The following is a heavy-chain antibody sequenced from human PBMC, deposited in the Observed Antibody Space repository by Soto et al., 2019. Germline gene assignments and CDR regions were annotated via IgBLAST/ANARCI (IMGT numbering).Heavy chain of an antibody. D-gene: IGHD3-3*01. V-gene: IGHV4-34*01. CDR2: INHSGST. CDR3: ARSRGWIFGVVTRYFDY. CDR1: GGSFSGYY. Sequence: PSETLSLTCAVYGGSFSGYYWSWIRQPPGKGLEWIGEINHSGSTNYNPSLKSRVTTSVDTSKNQFSLKLSSVTAADTAVYYCARSRGWIFGVVTRYFDYWGQGTLVTVSS. J-gene: IGHJ4*02.